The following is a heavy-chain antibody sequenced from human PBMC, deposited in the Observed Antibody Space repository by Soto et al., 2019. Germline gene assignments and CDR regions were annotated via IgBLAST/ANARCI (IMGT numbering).Heavy chain of an antibody. CDR3: ARNGGRHSGGMDY. J-gene: IGHJ4*02. CDR1: GGTVSSYS. V-gene: IGHV1-69*01. D-gene: IGHD1-26*01. CDR2: IIPTLGTA. Sequence: VQLVQSGAEVKKPGSSVKVSCKASGGTVSSYSINWVRQAPGQGLEWMGEIIPTLGTANYAQKFQDRVTITADDSTSTAYMELSSVRTEDTAVYYCARNGGRHSGGMDYWGQGTMVTVSS.